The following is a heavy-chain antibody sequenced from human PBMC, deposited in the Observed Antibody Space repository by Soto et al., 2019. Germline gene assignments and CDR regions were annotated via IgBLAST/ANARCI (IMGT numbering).Heavy chain of an antibody. CDR2: IYHSGST. D-gene: IGHD2-15*01. CDR1: GGSISSCGYS. V-gene: IGHV4-30-2*01. Sequence: SETLSLTCAVSGGSISSCGYSWSWIRQPPGKGLEWIGYIYHSGSTYYNPSLKSRVTISVDRSKNQFSLKLSSVTAADTAVYYCARETNCRDGYCSGGIDPWGQGTLVTVSS. CDR3: ARETNCRDGYCSGGIDP. J-gene: IGHJ5*02.